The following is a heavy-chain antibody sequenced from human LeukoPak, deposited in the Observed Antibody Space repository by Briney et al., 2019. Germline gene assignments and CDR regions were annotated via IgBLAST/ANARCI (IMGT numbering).Heavy chain of an antibody. CDR3: ARRGPAEGIAAAWDFDY. Sequence: PSETLSLTCTVSGGSIGSYYWSWIRQPPGKGLEWIGYIYYSGSTNYNPSLKSRVTISVDTSKNQFSLKLSSVTAADTAVYYCARRGPAEGIAAAWDFDYWGQGTLVTVSS. CDR1: GGSIGSYY. J-gene: IGHJ4*02. CDR2: IYYSGST. V-gene: IGHV4-59*01. D-gene: IGHD6-13*01.